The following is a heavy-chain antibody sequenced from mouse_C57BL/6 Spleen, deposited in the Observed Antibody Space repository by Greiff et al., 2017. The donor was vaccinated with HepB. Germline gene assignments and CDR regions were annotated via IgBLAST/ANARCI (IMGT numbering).Heavy chain of an antibody. Sequence: QVQLQQPGAELVKPGASVKLSCKASGYTFTSYWMHWVKQRPGQGLEWIGMIHPNSGSTNYNEKFKSKATLTVDKSSSTAYMQLSSLTSEDSAVYYCERSGDYDYDEGAGFAYWGQGTLVTVSA. CDR1: GYTFTSYW. D-gene: IGHD2-4*01. CDR2: IHPNSGST. V-gene: IGHV1-64*01. J-gene: IGHJ3*01. CDR3: ERSGDYDYDEGAGFAY.